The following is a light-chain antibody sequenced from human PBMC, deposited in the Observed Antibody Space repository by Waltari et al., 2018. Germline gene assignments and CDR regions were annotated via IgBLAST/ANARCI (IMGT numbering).Light chain of an antibody. CDR3: QQYNSYSYT. CDR2: DAS. CDR1: QSISSW. V-gene: IGKV1-5*01. Sequence: DIQMTQSPSTLSASVGDRVPITCRASQSISSWLAWYQQKPGKGPKLLIYDASSLESGVPSRFSGSGSGTEFTLTISSLQPDDLATYYCQQYNSYSYTFGQGTKLEIK. J-gene: IGKJ2*01.